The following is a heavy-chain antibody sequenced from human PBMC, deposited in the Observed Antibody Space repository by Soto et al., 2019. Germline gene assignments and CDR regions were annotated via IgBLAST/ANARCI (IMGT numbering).Heavy chain of an antibody. CDR3: AREVAWAGFDP. D-gene: IGHD2-15*01. CDR2: MNPNSGNT. Sequence: ASVQVSCKASGHTFSTWDIDWVRLATGQGLEWMGSMNPNSGNTEYAQKFQGRVTMTRDTSISTFYMELSSLRSEDTAVYYCAREVAWAGFDPWGQGTLVTVSS. CDR1: GHTFSTWD. J-gene: IGHJ5*02. V-gene: IGHV1-8*01.